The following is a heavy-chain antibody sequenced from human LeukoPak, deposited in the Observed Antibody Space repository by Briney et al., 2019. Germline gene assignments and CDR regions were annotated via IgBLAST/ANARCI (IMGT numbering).Heavy chain of an antibody. CDR2: INHGGST. Sequence: NPSETLSLTCAVYGGSLSNYYWSWIRQPPGKGLEWIGEINHGGSTKYNPSLKSRVTISVDMSKNQFSLELSSVTAADTAVYYCARGPASGSNFAWFDPWGREPWSPSPQ. CDR1: GGSLSNYY. J-gene: IGHJ5*02. V-gene: IGHV4-34*01. D-gene: IGHD3-10*01. CDR3: ARGPASGSNFAWFDP.